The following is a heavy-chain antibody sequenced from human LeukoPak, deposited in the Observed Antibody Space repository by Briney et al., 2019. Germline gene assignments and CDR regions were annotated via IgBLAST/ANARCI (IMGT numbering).Heavy chain of an antibody. CDR2: IYYSGST. CDR1: GGSISSYY. CDR3: ARLRGHMDP. V-gene: IGHV4-59*01. D-gene: IGHD2-21*01. Sequence: PSETLSLTCTVSGGSISSYYWSWTRQPPGKGLEWIGYIYYSGSTNYNPSLKSRVTISVDTSKNQFSLKLSSVTAADTAVYYCARLRGHMDPWGQGTLVTVSS. J-gene: IGHJ5*02.